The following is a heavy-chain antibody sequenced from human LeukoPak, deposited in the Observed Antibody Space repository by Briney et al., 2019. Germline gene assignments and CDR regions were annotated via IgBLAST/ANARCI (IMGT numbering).Heavy chain of an antibody. J-gene: IGHJ4*02. CDR2: INHSGST. D-gene: IGHD6-19*01. V-gene: IGHV4-34*01. Sequence: SETLSLTCAVYGGSFSGYYWSWIRQPPGKGLEWIGEINHSGSTNYNPSLKSRVTISVDTSKNQFSLKLSSVTAADTAVYYCARANSSGWYRGLLDYWGQGTLVAVSS. CDR1: GGSFSGYY. CDR3: ARANSSGWYRGLLDY.